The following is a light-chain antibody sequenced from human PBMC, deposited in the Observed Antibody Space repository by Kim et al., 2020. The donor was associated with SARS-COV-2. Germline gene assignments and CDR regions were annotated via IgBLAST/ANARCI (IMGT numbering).Light chain of an antibody. CDR2: GAS. J-gene: IGKJ1*01. V-gene: IGKV3-20*01. Sequence: LSPGERATLSCRASQSVSSSHLAGYQQKPGQAPRLLIYGASTRATGIPDRFSGSGSGTDFTLTISRLEPEDFAVFYCQKYGSTWTFGQGTKVDIK. CDR3: QKYGSTWT. CDR1: QSVSSSH.